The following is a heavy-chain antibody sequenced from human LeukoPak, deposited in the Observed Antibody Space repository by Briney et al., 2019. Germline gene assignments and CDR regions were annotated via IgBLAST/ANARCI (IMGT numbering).Heavy chain of an antibody. D-gene: IGHD4-17*01. CDR3: ARHYPGGDYFIDY. CDR2: IYPDDSDT. V-gene: IGHV5-51*01. J-gene: IGHJ4*02. Sequence: GESLKVSCKGSGYSFTSYWIGWVRQMPGKGLEWVGIIYPDDSDTRYSPSFQDQVIISADKSISTAYLQWSSLKASDTAMYYCARHYPGGDYFIDYWGQGTLVTVSS. CDR1: GYSFTSYW.